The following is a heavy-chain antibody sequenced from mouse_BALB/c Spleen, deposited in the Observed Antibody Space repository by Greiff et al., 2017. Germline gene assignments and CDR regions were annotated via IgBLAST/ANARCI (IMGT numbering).Heavy chain of an antibody. CDR3: AGLREGFAY. Sequence: EVQGVESGGGLVKPGGSLKLSCAASGFTFSSYAMSWVRQTPEKRLEWVATISSGGSYTYYPDSVKGRFTISRDNAKNTLYLQMSSLRSEDTAMYYCAGLREGFAYWGQGTLVTVSA. J-gene: IGHJ3*01. V-gene: IGHV5-9-3*01. D-gene: IGHD2-4*01. CDR1: GFTFSSYA. CDR2: ISSGGSYT.